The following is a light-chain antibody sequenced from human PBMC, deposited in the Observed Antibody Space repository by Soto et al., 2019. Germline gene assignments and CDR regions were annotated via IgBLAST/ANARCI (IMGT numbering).Light chain of an antibody. J-gene: IGKJ2*01. Sequence: EVVMTQSPATLSASPGERVTLSCRASQNLGSCLAWYQQRPGQAPRLLLYGGSTRATGIPARFSGSGSGTEFTVTISSLQSEDFAVYYCQQYNYLPPYTFGQGINLEFK. CDR2: GGS. CDR3: QQYNYLPPYT. V-gene: IGKV3-15*01. CDR1: QNLGSC.